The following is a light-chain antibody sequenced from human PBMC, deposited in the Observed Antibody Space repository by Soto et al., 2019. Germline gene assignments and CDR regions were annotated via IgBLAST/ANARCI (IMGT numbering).Light chain of an antibody. J-gene: IGLJ3*02. V-gene: IGLV3-21*04. CDR2: YDS. CDR3: QVWDSSSDHPV. Sequence: SYELTQPPSVSVAPGKTARITCGGNNIGSKSVHRYQQKPGQAPVLVIYYDSDRPSGIPERFSGSNSGNTATLTISRVEAGDEADYYWQVWDSSSDHPVFGGGTKLTVL. CDR1: NIGSKS.